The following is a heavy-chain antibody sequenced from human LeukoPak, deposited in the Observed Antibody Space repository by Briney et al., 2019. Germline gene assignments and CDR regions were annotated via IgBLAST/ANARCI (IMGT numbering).Heavy chain of an antibody. J-gene: IGHJ2*01. D-gene: IGHD3-10*01. Sequence: GGSLRLSCAASGFIFDDYAMHWVRQAPGKGLEWVSTINWNSGTLAYADSVKGRFTISRDNAKNSLYLQMNSLRTEDTALYYCARGLGGDQGYFDLWGRGTLATASS. CDR2: INWNSGTL. CDR1: GFIFDDYA. V-gene: IGHV3-9*01. CDR3: ARGLGGDQGYFDL.